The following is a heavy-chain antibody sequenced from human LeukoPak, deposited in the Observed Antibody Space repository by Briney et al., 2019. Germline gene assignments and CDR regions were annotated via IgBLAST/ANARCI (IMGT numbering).Heavy chain of an antibody. V-gene: IGHV3-33*01. CDR3: VRGQARAWGLDY. Sequence: PGGSLRLSCAASGFTFSSYGMHWVRQAPGKGLEWVAVIWYDGTNKNHADSVKGRFTISRDNAKNTVYLQMNSLRAEDTALYYCVRGQARAWGLDYWGQGTPVTVSS. J-gene: IGHJ4*02. CDR1: GFTFSSYG. CDR2: IWYDGTNK. D-gene: IGHD3-16*01.